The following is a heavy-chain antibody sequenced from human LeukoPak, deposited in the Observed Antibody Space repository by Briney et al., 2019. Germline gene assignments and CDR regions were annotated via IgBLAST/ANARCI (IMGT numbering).Heavy chain of an antibody. CDR3: AKTMIDYSFDY. V-gene: IGHV3-23*01. CDR1: GFTFSSYA. CDR2: ISGSGGST. J-gene: IGHJ4*02. D-gene: IGHD3-22*01. Sequence: GGSLRLSCAASGFTFSSYAMSWVRQAPGDGLEWVSSISGSGGSTYYADSVKGRFTISRDNSKNTLYLQMNSLRAADTDVYYCAKTMIDYSFDYGGQGTLVSVPS.